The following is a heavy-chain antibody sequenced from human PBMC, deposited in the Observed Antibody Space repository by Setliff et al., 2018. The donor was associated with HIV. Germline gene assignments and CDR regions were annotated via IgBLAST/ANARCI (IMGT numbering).Heavy chain of an antibody. CDR2: IYYSGST. J-gene: IGHJ5*02. V-gene: IGHV4-59*08. CDR3: ARLFIPNYFDP. D-gene: IGHD2-21*01. Sequence: SGTLSLTCTVSGGYISNYHWSWIRQPPGKGLEWIGYIYYSGSTNYNPSHKSRVTISIDTSTNQFSLKLSSVTAADTAVYYCARLFIPNYFDPWGQGTLVTVSS. CDR1: GGYISNYH.